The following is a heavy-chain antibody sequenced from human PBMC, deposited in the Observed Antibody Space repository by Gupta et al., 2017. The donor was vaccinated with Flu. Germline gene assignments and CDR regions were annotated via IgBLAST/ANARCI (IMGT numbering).Heavy chain of an antibody. V-gene: IGHV3-23*01. D-gene: IGHD5-18*01. J-gene: IGHJ3*02. Sequence: KGLEWVSAISGSGGSTYYADSVKGRFTISRDNSKNTLYLQMNSLRAEDTAVYYCAAGAWIQLWLTGAGAFDIWGQGTMVTVSS. CDR2: ISGSGGST. CDR3: AAGAWIQLWLTGAGAFDI.